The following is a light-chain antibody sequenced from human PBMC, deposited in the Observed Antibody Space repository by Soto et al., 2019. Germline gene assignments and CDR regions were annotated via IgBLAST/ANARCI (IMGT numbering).Light chain of an antibody. V-gene: IGLV8-61*01. CDR3: VLYIGTGLM. CDR2: STN. J-gene: IGLJ7*01. Sequence: QAVVTQEPSFSVSPGGTVTLTCGLTSGSVLTSHYTSWFHQTPGQPPRTLIYSTNSRSPGVPDRFSGSILGNKGALTITGAQADDEGDYYCVLYIGTGLMFGGGTQLTVL. CDR1: SGSVLTSHY.